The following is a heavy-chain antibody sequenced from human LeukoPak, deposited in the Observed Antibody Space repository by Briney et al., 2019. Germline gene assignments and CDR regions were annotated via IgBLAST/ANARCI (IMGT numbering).Heavy chain of an antibody. CDR3: ATFLDSSGPFDY. CDR2: IIPIFGTA. V-gene: IGHV1-69*13. CDR1: GYTFTSYY. J-gene: IGHJ4*02. Sequence: SVKVSCKASGYTFTSYYMHWVRQAPGQGLEWMGGIIPIFGTANYAQKFQGRVTITADESTSTAYMELSSLRSEDTAVYYCATFLDSSGPFDYWGQGTLVTVSS. D-gene: IGHD3-22*01.